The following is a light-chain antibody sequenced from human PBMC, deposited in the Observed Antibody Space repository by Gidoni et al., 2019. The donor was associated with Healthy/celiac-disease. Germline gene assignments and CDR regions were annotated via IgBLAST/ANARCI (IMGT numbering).Light chain of an antibody. CDR2: DAS. J-gene: IGKJ3*01. Sequence: EIVLTQSPATLSLSPGERATLSCRASQSVSSYLAWYQQKPGQAPRLLIYDASNRATGIPARFSGSGSGTDFTLTISSLEPEDFAVYYCQQRSNWPFGNTFXPXTKVXIK. CDR1: QSVSSY. CDR3: QQRSNWPFGNT. V-gene: IGKV3-11*01.